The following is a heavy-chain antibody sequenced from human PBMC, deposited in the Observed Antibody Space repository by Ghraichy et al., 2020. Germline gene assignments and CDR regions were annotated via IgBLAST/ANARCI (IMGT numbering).Heavy chain of an antibody. CDR2: INNSGST. CDR1: GGSFSGYY. D-gene: IGHD7-27*01. J-gene: IGHJ4*02. V-gene: IGHV4-34*01. Sequence: SQTLSLTCAVYGGSFSGYYWSWIRQPPGKGLEWIGEINNSGSTNYNPSLKSRVTISVDTSKNQFSLKLSSVTAADTAVYYCARDRGNWGSEPDYFDYWGQGTLVTVSS. CDR3: ARDRGNWGSEPDYFDY.